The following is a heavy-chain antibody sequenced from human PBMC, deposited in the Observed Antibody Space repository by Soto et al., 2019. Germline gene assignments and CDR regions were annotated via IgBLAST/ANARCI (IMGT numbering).Heavy chain of an antibody. CDR3: ARETDTSMVDY. D-gene: IGHD5-18*01. Sequence: QVQLVQSGAEVKKPGASVKVSCQTSGFNFSSYYFNWVRQAAGRGPEWMGWLNPRNGQTGYAQKFRGRVTMTRDTSIATVYLELSRLTPEDTAIYFCARETDTSMVDYWGQGTLVTVSS. V-gene: IGHV1-8*01. CDR1: GFNFSSYY. CDR2: LNPRNGQT. J-gene: IGHJ4*02.